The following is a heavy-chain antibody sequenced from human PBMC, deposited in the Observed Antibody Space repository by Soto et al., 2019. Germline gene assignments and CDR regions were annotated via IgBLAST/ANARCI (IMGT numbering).Heavy chain of an antibody. CDR3: ANRQGHDAFDI. CDR1: GFTFISYA. Sequence: PGWSLRLSCAPSGFTFISYAMSWVRQAPGKGLEWVSAISGSGGSTYYADSVKGRFTISRDNSKNTLYLQMNSLRAEDTAVYYCANRQGHDAFDIWGQGTMVTVSS. CDR2: ISGSGGST. J-gene: IGHJ3*02. V-gene: IGHV3-23*01.